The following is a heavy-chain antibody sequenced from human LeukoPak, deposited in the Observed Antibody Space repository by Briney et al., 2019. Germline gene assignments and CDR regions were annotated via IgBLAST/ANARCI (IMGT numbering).Heavy chain of an antibody. CDR3: TKSDGYGLIRI. D-gene: IGHD3-10*01. J-gene: IGHJ3*02. V-gene: IGHV4-39*07. CDR1: GDSIIGYY. Sequence: SETLSHTRSVSGDSIIGYYWGWIRQPPGKGLEWIGNIYYTGNTYYNSSLKSRVTISLDTSKNQFSLKVISMTAADTAAYYCTKSDGYGLIRICGRGTMVTVSS. CDR2: IYYTGNT.